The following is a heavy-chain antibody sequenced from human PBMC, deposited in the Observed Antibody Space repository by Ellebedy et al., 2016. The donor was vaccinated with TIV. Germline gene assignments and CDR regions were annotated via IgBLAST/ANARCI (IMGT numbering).Heavy chain of an antibody. CDR1: AFPFSTYT. Sequence: PGGSLRLSCAASAFPFSTYTMNWVLQAPRKGLEWVISIILPSSYIYYADSVEGRFTISRDNAKNSLYLQMNSLRADDTAVYYCATVDTAMDTDYWGQGSLVTVSS. V-gene: IGHV3-21*01. J-gene: IGHJ4*02. CDR3: ATVDTAMDTDY. CDR2: IILPSSYI. D-gene: IGHD5-18*01.